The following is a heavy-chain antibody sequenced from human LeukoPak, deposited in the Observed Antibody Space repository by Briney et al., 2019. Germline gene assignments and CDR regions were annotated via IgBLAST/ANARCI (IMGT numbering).Heavy chain of an antibody. V-gene: IGHV4-61*05. CDR2: IYYSGST. Sequence: PSETLSLTCTVSGASIGSTSYYWGWIRQPPGKGLEWIGYIYYSGSTNYNPSLKSRVTISVDTSKNQFSLKLSSVTAADTAVYYCARTNIVATIISYYFDYWGQGTLVTVSS. CDR1: GASIGSTSYY. J-gene: IGHJ4*02. CDR3: ARTNIVATIISYYFDY. D-gene: IGHD5-12*01.